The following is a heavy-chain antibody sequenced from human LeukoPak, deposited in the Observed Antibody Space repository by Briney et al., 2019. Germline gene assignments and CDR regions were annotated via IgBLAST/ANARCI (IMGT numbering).Heavy chain of an antibody. CDR3: AIEQWELKS. J-gene: IGHJ5*02. CDR1: GFTFSSYG. CDR2: ISGSGGIT. D-gene: IGHD1-26*01. V-gene: IGHV3-23*01. Sequence: AGGSLRPSCAASGFTFSSYGMHWVRQAPGKGLEWVSAISGSGGITYYADSVKGRFTISRDVSKNTLYLQMNSLKAEDTAVYYCAIEQWELKSWGQGTLVTVSS.